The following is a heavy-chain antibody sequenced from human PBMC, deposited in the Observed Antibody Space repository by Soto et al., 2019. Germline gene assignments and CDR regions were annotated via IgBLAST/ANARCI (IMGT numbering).Heavy chain of an antibody. CDR1: GGSISSSSYY. CDR3: ARRSTVTTGLFDY. D-gene: IGHD4-17*01. J-gene: IGHJ4*02. Sequence: QLQLQESGPGLVKPSETLSLTCTVSGGSISSSSYYWGWIRQPPGKGLEWIGSIYYSGSTYYNPSPKSRVTISVDTSKNQFSLKLSSVTAADTAVYYCARRSTVTTGLFDYWGQGTLVTVSS. V-gene: IGHV4-39*01. CDR2: IYYSGST.